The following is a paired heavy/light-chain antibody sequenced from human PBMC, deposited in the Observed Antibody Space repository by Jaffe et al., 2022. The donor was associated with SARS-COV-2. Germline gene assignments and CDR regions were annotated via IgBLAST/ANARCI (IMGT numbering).Light chain of an antibody. J-gene: IGLJ2*01. CDR2: DDS. Sequence: SYVLTQPPSVSVAPGQTARITCGGNNIGSKSVHWYQQKPGQAPVLVVYDDSDRPSGIPERFSGSNSGNTATLTISRVEAGDEADYYCQVWDSSSDHPYVVFGGGTKLTVL. CDR1: NIGSKS. CDR3: QVWDSSSDHPYVV. V-gene: IGLV3-21*02.
Heavy chain of an antibody. CDR1: GFTFSDYY. CDR3: ARQAAANWFDP. D-gene: IGHD2-15*01. Sequence: QVQLVESGGGLVKPGGSLRLSCAASGFTFSDYYMSWIRQAPGKGLEWVSYISSSGSTIYYADSVKGRFTISRDNAKNSLYLQMNSLRAEDTAVYYCARQAAANWFDPWGQGTLVTVSS. V-gene: IGHV3-11*01. J-gene: IGHJ5*02. CDR2: ISSSGSTI.